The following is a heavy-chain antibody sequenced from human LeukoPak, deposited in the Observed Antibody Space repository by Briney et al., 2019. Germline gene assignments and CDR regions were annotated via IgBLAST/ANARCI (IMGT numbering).Heavy chain of an antibody. Sequence: GGSLRLSCAASGFTFSSYSMNWVRQAPGKGLEWVSSISSSSTYIYYADSVKGRFTISRDNAKNSLYLLMNRLRAEDTAVYYCARDWYDNSDAFDIWGQGTTVIVSS. CDR1: GFTFSSYS. CDR3: ARDWYDNSDAFDI. CDR2: ISSSSTYI. V-gene: IGHV3-21*01. D-gene: IGHD3-9*01. J-gene: IGHJ3*02.